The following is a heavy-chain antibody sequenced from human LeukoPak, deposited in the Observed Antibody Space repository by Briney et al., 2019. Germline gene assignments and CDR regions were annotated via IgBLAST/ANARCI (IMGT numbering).Heavy chain of an antibody. D-gene: IGHD6-19*01. CDR3: VVTQKWLAFDY. J-gene: IGHJ4*02. CDR2: WRYDGSP. CDR1: GGSISGRY. V-gene: IGHV4-59*08. Sequence: SETLSLTCAVSGGSISGRYWSWIRQPPGKGLEWIANWRYDGSPNYTPSLESRATISLDTSKNQFSLMLTSVTAADTAVYYCVVTQKWLAFDYWGQGILVTVSS.